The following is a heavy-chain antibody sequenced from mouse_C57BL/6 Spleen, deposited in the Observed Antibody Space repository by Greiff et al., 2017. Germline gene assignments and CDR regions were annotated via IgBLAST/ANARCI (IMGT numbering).Heavy chain of an antibody. D-gene: IGHD2-4*01. V-gene: IGHV5-4*01. Sequence: EVMLVESGGGLVKPGGSLKLSCAASGFTFSSYAMSWVRQTPEKRLAWVATISDGGSYTYYPDNVKGRFTISRDNAKNNLYLQMSHLKSEDTAMYYCARDREDYDYFDYWGQGTPLTVSS. J-gene: IGHJ2*01. CDR2: ISDGGSYT. CDR1: GFTFSSYA. CDR3: ARDREDYDYFDY.